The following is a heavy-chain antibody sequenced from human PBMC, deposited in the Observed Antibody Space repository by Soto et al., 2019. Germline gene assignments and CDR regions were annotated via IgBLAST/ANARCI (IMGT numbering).Heavy chain of an antibody. V-gene: IGHV3-53*01. CDR1: GFTVSSNY. CDR3: ARARYDILTGYFDY. Sequence: GGSLRLSCAASGFTVSSNYMSWVRQAPGKGLEWVSVIYSGASTYYADSVKGRFTISRDNSKNTLYLQMNSLRAEDTAVYYCARARYDILTGYFDYWGQGTLVTVSS. J-gene: IGHJ4*02. D-gene: IGHD3-9*01. CDR2: IYSGAST.